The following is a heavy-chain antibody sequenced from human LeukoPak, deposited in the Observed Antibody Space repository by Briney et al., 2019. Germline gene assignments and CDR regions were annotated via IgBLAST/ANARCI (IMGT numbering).Heavy chain of an antibody. J-gene: IGHJ3*02. V-gene: IGHV1-69*13. Sequence: GASVKVSCKASGGTFSSYAISWVRQAPGQGLEWMGGIIPIFGTANYAQKFQGRVTITADESTSTAYMELSSLRSEDTAVYYCARVGSAGSGYDRTWIQLWFGPSKLGAFDIWGQGTMVTVSS. CDR2: IIPIFGTA. CDR1: GGTFSSYA. D-gene: IGHD5-18*01. CDR3: ARVGSAGSGYDRTWIQLWFGPSKLGAFDI.